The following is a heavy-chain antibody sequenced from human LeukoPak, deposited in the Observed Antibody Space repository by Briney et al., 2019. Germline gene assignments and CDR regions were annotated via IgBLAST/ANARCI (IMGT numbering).Heavy chain of an antibody. CDR3: AKTNYYDSMYYFDY. J-gene: IGHJ4*02. D-gene: IGHD3-22*01. CDR1: GFTFSSYA. V-gene: IGHV3-23*01. Sequence: AGGSLRLSCAASGFTFSSYAMSWVRQAPGKGLEWVSAISGSGGSTYYADSVKGRFTISRDNSKNTLYLQMNSLRAEDTAVYYCAKTNYYDSMYYFDYWGQGTLVTVSS. CDR2: ISGSGGST.